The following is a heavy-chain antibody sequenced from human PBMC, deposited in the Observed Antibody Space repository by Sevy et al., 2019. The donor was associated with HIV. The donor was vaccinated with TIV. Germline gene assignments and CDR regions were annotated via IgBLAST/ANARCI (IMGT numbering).Heavy chain of an antibody. CDR3: ARTLYDYVWGSYRHFDY. V-gene: IGHV3-33*01. D-gene: IGHD3-16*02. J-gene: IGHJ4*02. CDR2: IWYDGSNK. Sequence: GGSPRLSCAASGFTFSSYGMHWVRQAPGKGLEWVAVIWYDGSNKYYADSVKGRFTISRDNSKNTLYLQMNSLRAEDTAVYYCARTLYDYVWGSYRHFDYWGQGTLVTVSS. CDR1: GFTFSSYG.